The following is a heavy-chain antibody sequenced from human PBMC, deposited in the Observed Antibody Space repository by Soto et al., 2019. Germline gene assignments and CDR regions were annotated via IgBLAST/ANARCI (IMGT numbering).Heavy chain of an antibody. Sequence: SETLSLTCTVSGGPISSDYWCWIRQPPGKGLEWIAYLYYSGRTQYNPSLKSRLTISVDTSKNQFSLKLKSVTAADTAVYFCARVYDFWSGSNWFDPWGQGTLVTVSS. CDR1: GGPISSDY. CDR2: LYYSGRT. V-gene: IGHV4-59*01. D-gene: IGHD3-3*01. J-gene: IGHJ5*02. CDR3: ARVYDFWSGSNWFDP.